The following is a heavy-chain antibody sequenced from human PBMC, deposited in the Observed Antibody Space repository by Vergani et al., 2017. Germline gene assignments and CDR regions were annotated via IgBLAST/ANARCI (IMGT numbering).Heavy chain of an antibody. CDR2: IGSSGPYI. Sequence: EVQLVESGGGLVKPGGSLRLSCAASGFTFSDFSMSWVRQAPGKGLEWVAFIGSSGPYINYADSVKGRFTISRDNSKNTLYLQMNSLRAEDTAVYYCAKPFXVLMVYAPADAFDIWGQGTMVTVSS. V-gene: IGHV3-21*04. CDR3: AKPFXVLMVYAPADAFDI. D-gene: IGHD2-8*01. CDR1: GFTFSDFS. J-gene: IGHJ3*02.